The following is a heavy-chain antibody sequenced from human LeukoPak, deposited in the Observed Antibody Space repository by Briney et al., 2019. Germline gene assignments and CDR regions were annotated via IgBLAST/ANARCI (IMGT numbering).Heavy chain of an antibody. Sequence: PGGSLRLSCAASGFTFSNYAMHWVRQAPGKGLEWVASISSSGSYLYYADSVKGRFTISRDNAKDSLYLQMNSLRVEVTAVYFCARGLFGVINPTDYWGQGTLLTVSS. D-gene: IGHD3-3*01. J-gene: IGHJ4*02. V-gene: IGHV3-21*01. CDR2: ISSSGSYL. CDR3: ARGLFGVINPTDY. CDR1: GFTFSNYA.